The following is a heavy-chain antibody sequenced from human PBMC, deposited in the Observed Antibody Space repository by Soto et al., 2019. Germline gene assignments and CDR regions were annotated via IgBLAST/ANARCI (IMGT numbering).Heavy chain of an antibody. J-gene: IGHJ5*02. V-gene: IGHV1-18*01. CDR1: GYTFTSYG. CDR3: ARDFLDIVVVVATPGIWLDP. Sequence: ASVKVSCKASGYTFTSYGISWVRQAPGQGLEWMGWISAYNGNTNYAQKLQGRVTMTTDTSTSTAYMELRSLRSDDTAVYYCARDFLDIVVVVATPGIWLDPWGQGTLVTVSS. CDR2: ISAYNGNT. D-gene: IGHD2-15*01.